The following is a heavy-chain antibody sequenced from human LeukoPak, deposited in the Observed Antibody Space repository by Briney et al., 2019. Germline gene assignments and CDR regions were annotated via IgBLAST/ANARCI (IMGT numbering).Heavy chain of an antibody. J-gene: IGHJ4*02. V-gene: IGHV1-18*01. CDR1: GYTLSNYD. CDR2: ISVYNGNT. Sequence: GASVKVSCKASGYTLSNYDISWVRQAPGQGLEGMGWISVYNGNTNYAQKFQGRVTMTTDTSTSTAYMELRSLRSDDTAMYYCARVDAGRYYGHDYWGQGTLVTVTS. D-gene: IGHD1-26*01. CDR3: ARVDAGRYYGHDY.